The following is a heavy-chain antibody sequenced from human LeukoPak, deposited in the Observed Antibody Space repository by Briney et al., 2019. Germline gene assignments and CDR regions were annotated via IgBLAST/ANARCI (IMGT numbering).Heavy chain of an antibody. D-gene: IGHD3-22*01. Sequence: SVKVSCKASGGTFSSYAISWVRQAPGQGLEWMGGIIPIFGTANYAQKFQGRVTITADESTSTAYMELSSLRSEDTAVYYCARAGSSGYFRFGYWGQGTLVTVSS. CDR3: ARAGSSGYFRFGY. J-gene: IGHJ4*02. CDR1: GGTFSSYA. CDR2: IIPIFGTA. V-gene: IGHV1-69*01.